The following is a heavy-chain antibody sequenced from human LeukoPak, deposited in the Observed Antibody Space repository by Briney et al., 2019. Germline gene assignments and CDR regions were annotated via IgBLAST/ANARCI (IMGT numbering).Heavy chain of an antibody. J-gene: IGHJ4*02. CDR1: RDTFTIYD. V-gene: IGHV1-8*01. Sequence: ASVKVSCKASRDTFTIYDVNWVRQATGQGLEWMGWLNPNSGNTGYVQKFRGRVTMTMNASISTAYMELTSLTSEDTAVYYCARSTMGARRKYDYWGQGTLVTVSS. CDR3: ARSTMGARRKYDY. CDR2: LNPNSGNT. D-gene: IGHD1-26*01.